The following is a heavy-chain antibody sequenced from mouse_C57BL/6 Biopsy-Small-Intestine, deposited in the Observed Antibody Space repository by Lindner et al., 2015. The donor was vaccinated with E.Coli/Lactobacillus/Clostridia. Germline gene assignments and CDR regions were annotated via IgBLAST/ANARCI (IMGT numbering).Heavy chain of an antibody. D-gene: IGHD1-1*01. J-gene: IGHJ2*01. Sequence: VQLQESGAELVKPGASVKISCKASGYEFSSYWVNWVKQRPGKGLEWIGQIYPGDGDTNYNGKFKGKATLTADKSSTTAYIQLSSLTSEDSAVYFCARAYGSSYEDYWGQGTTLTVSS. CDR2: IYPGDGDT. V-gene: IGHV1-80*01. CDR3: ARAYGSSYEDY. CDR1: GYEFSSYW.